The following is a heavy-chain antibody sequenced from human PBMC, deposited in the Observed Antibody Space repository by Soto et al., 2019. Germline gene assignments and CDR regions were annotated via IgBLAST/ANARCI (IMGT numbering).Heavy chain of an antibody. V-gene: IGHV1-3*01. D-gene: IGHD3-9*01. J-gene: IGHJ6*02. CDR2: INGGNGNT. CDR3: AADQRTVLTGYPYGMDV. Sequence: GASVKVSCKASGNTVPNYAIHWVRQAPGQRLEWMGRINGGNGNTYYSEHFQGRVTFTRDTSAGTVYMQLSSLTSEDTAVYYCAADQRTVLTGYPYGMDVWGQGTTVTVS. CDR1: GNTVPNYA.